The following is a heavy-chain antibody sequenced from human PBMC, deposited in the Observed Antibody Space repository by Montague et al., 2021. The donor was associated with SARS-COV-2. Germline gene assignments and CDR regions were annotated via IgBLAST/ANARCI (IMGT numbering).Heavy chain of an antibody. CDR2: INSSSSYT. J-gene: IGHJ5*02. V-gene: IGHV3-11*05. Sequence: SLRLSCAASGFTFSDYYMSWIRQAPGKGLEWVSYINSSSSYTNYADSVKGRFTISRDNAKNSLYLQMNSLRAEDTAVYYCARDVGVVRNWFDPWGQGTLVTVSS. CDR1: GFTFSDYY. D-gene: IGHD3-10*01. CDR3: ARDVGVVRNWFDP.